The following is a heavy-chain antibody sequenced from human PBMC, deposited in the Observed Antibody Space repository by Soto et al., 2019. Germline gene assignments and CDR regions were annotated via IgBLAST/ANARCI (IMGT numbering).Heavy chain of an antibody. CDR3: VRPGYSSNWYWFDS. D-gene: IGHD6-13*01. CDR2: MHYSGST. J-gene: IGHJ5*01. V-gene: IGHV4-39*01. Sequence: QVQLHESGPGLVKPSETLSLTCTVSGVSFRSSDYYWGWIRQPPNKGLEWIGSMHYSGSTFYNPSLKSRVTISVDTSKNQFSLKLTSVTAADTAVYYCVRPGYSSNWYWFDSWGQGTLVTVSP. CDR1: GVSFRSSDYY.